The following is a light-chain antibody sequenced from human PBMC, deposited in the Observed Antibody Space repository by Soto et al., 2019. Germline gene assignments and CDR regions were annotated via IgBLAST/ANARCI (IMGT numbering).Light chain of an antibody. J-gene: IGKJ2*01. CDR3: QQYYNTPPYT. CDR1: QSVLYSSNNKNY. Sequence: DIVMTQSPDSLAVSLGERATINCKSSQSVLYSSNNKNYLAWYQLKPGQPPKLLIYWASTRESGVPDRFSGSGSRTDLTLTISSLQAEDVAVYSCQQYYNTPPYTFGQGTKLEIK. V-gene: IGKV4-1*01. CDR2: WAS.